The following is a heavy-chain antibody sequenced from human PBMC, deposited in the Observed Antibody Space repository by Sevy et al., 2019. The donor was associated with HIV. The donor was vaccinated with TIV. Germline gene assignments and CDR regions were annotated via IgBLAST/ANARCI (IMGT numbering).Heavy chain of an antibody. CDR3: ASGSGFGELPTSFDY. J-gene: IGHJ4*02. V-gene: IGHV1-2*02. CDR2: INPNSGGT. CDR1: GYTFTGYY. Sequence: ASVKVSCKASGYTFTGYYMHWVRQAPGQGLEWMGWINPNSGGTNYAQKFQGRVTMTRDTSISTAYMELSRLRSDDTAVYYCASGSGFGELPTSFDYWGQGTLVTVSS. D-gene: IGHD3-10*01.